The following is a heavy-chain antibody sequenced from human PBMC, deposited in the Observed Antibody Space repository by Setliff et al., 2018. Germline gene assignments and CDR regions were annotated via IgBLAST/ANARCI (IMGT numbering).Heavy chain of an antibody. J-gene: IGHJ3*02. D-gene: IGHD6-19*01. V-gene: IGHV5-51*01. CDR1: GYSFATYW. CDR2: IYPSDSDT. CDR3: ARQAVAGNDAFDI. Sequence: GESLKISCKGFGYSFATYWIGWVRQMPGKGLEWMGIIYPSDSDTRYNPSFQGQVTISADKSISTAYLQWSSLKASDTAMYYCARQAVAGNDAFDIWGQGTMVTVSS.